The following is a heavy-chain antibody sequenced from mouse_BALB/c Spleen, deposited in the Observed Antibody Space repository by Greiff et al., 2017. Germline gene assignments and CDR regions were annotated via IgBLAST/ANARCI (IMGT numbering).Heavy chain of an antibody. V-gene: IGHV2-9*02. CDR1: GFSLTSYG. Sequence: VMLVESGPGLVAPSQSLSITCTVSGFSLTSYGVHWVRQPPGKGLEWLGVIWAGGSTNYNSALMSRLSISKDNSKSQVFLKMNSLQTDDTAMYYCATNYYGSSTWFAYWGQGTLVTVSA. D-gene: IGHD1-1*01. CDR3: ATNYYGSSTWFAY. CDR2: IWAGGST. J-gene: IGHJ3*01.